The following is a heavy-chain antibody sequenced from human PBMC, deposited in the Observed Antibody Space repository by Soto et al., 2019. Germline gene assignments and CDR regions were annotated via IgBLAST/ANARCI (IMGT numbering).Heavy chain of an antibody. Sequence: SVKVSCKTSGGTFSSYAINWVRQAPGQGLEWMGGIIPIFGTANYAQKFQGRITITADKSTNTAYMELRSLRSDDTAVYYCARVSAWFDAFDIWGQGTMVTVSS. CDR2: IIPIFGTA. CDR1: GGTFSSYA. J-gene: IGHJ3*02. CDR3: ARVSAWFDAFDI. V-gene: IGHV1-69*06. D-gene: IGHD3-22*01.